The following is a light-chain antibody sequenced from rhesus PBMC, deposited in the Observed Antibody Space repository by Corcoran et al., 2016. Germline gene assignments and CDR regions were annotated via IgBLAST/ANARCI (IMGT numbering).Light chain of an antibody. CDR3: QQYSSRPYS. J-gene: IGKJ2*01. CDR2: KAS. Sequence: DIQMTQSPSSLSASVGDTVTITCRASQGISSWLAWYQQTPGKAPKLLVYKASSLKSGVPSRFSGSGSGTDVTLTISSLQSEDFASYYCQQYSSRPYSFGQGTKVEIK. CDR1: QGISSW. V-gene: IGKV1-22*01.